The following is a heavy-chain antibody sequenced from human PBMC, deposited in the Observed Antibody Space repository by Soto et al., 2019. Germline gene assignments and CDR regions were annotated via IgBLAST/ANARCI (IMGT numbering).Heavy chain of an antibody. D-gene: IGHD3-22*01. CDR1: GFTFSSYG. V-gene: IGHV3-33*01. CDR2: IWYDGSNK. CDR3: ARDGRNYYDSSGRDAFDI. J-gene: IGHJ3*02. Sequence: GGSLGLSCAASGFTFSSYGMHWVRQAPGKGLEWVAVIWYDGSNKYYADSVKGRFTISRDNSKNTLYLQMNSLRAEDTAVYYCARDGRNYYDSSGRDAFDIWGQGTMVTVSS.